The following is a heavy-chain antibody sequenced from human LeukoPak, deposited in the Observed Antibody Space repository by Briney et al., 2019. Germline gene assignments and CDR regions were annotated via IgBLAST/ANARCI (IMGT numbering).Heavy chain of an antibody. J-gene: IGHJ6*02. CDR1: GGSISSYY. CDR2: IYYSGST. D-gene: IGHD6-6*01. CDR3: ARYGTHSSSYGYYYYGMDV. V-gene: IGHV4-59*01. Sequence: SETLSLTCTVSGGSISSYYWSWIRQPPGKGLEWIGYIYYSGSTNYNPSLKSRVTISVDTSKNQFSLKLSSVTAADTAVYYCARYGTHSSSYGYYYYGMDVWGLGTTVTVSS.